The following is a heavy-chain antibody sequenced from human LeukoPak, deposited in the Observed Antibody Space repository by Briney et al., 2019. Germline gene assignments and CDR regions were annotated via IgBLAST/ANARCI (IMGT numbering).Heavy chain of an antibody. CDR2: IIRILGRA. CDR3: ASEAARPNVPQQLVAGFDY. CDR1: GCTFSSYA. J-gene: IGHJ4*02. Sequence: ASVKVSCKASGCTFSSYAISWVRQAPGKGLEWMGRIIRILGRANYAQKFQGRVTITGDNSTSTAYMQLNSLRSEDTAVYYCASEAARPNVPQQLVAGFDYWGQGTLVTVSS. D-gene: IGHD6-13*01. V-gene: IGHV1-69*04.